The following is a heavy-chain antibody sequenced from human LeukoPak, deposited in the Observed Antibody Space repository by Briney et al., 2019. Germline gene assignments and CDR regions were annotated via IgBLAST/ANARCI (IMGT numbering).Heavy chain of an antibody. CDR1: GFTFSTYA. V-gene: IGHV3-23*01. CDR3: AKRGINTIKEGFDY. J-gene: IGHJ4*02. Sequence: GGSLRLSCAASGFTFSTYAMSWVRQAPGKGLEWVSAISGSGSSTYYADSVKGRFTISRDNSKNTLYLQMNSLRAEDTAVYYCAKRGINTIKEGFDYWGQGTLVTVSS. CDR2: ISGSGSST. D-gene: IGHD5-24*01.